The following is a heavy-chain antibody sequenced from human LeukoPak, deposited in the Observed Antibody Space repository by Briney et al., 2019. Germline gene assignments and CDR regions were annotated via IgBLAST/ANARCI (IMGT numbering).Heavy chain of an antibody. Sequence: SSETLSLTCTVSGGSISSYYWSWIRQPPGKGLEWIVSIYYTGSTNYNPSLKSRVTISVDTSKNQFSLKLGSVTAADTAVYYCARAHFWSGYTIDYWGQGTPVTVSS. V-gene: IGHV4-59*01. CDR3: ARAHFWSGYTIDY. CDR2: IYYTGST. D-gene: IGHD3-3*02. CDR1: GGSISSYY. J-gene: IGHJ4*02.